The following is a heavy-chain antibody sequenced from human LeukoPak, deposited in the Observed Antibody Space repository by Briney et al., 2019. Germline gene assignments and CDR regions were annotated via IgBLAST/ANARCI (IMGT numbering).Heavy chain of an antibody. CDR1: GYTFTFYT. J-gene: IGHJ6*04. CDR3: ARDEDIVVVPAAIFVSGMDV. CDR2: INAGNGNT. V-gene: IGHV1-3*01. Sequence: ASVKVSCKASGYTFTFYTMHWVRQAPGQRLEWMGWINAGNGNTKYSQKFQGRVTMTRDTSTSTVYMELSSLRSEDTAVYYCARDEDIVVVPAAIFVSGMDVWGKGTTVTVSS. D-gene: IGHD2-2*01.